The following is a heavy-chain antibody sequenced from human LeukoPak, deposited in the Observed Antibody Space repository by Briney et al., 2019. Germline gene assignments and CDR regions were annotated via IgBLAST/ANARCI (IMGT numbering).Heavy chain of an antibody. Sequence: SVKVSCKASGGTFSSYAISWVRQAPGQGLEWMGRIIPILGIANYAQKFQGRVTITADKSTSTAYMELSRLRSEDTAVYYCARWGIPMHFDYWGQGTLVTVSS. CDR3: ARWGIPMHFDY. D-gene: IGHD2-2*01. CDR1: GGTFSSYA. J-gene: IGHJ4*02. V-gene: IGHV1-69*04. CDR2: IIPILGIA.